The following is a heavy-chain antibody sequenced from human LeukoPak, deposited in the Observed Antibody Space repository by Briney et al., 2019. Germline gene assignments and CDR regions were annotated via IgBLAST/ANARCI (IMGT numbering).Heavy chain of an antibody. CDR1: GFTFSSYS. CDR3: ARDLGSGSYSTTFDY. J-gene: IGHJ4*02. D-gene: IGHD3-10*02. V-gene: IGHV3-21*01. CDR2: ISRISSYI. Sequence: GGSLRLSCAASGFTFSSYSITWVRQARGKGLEWVSSISRISSYIYYADSVKGRFTISRDNAKNSLYLQMNSLRAEDTAVYYCARDLGSGSYSTTFDYWGQGTLVTVSS.